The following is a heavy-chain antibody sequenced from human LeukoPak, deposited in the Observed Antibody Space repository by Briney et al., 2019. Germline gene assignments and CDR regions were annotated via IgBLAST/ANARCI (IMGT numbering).Heavy chain of an antibody. CDR2: IYYSGST. V-gene: IGHV4-59*01. CDR1: GGSISSYY. CDR3: ARDLGPYYYGSGSYFDY. D-gene: IGHD3-10*01. Sequence: SETLSLTCTVSGGSISSYYWSRIRQPPGKGLEWIGYIYYSGSTNYNPSLKSRVTISVDTSKNQFSLKLSSVTAADTAVYCCARDLGPYYYGSGSYFDYWGQGTLVTVSS. J-gene: IGHJ4*02.